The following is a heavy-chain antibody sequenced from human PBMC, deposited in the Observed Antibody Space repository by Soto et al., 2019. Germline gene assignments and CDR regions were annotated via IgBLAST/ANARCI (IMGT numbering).Heavy chain of an antibody. CDR1: GFTFGNYW. D-gene: IGHD3-10*01. CDR3: SSGSSGSGSAY. J-gene: IGHJ4*02. V-gene: IGHV3-74*01. Sequence: EVQLVESGGGLVQPGGSLRLSCAASGFTFGNYWMHWGRQAPGKGLMWVSTINSDGTGTSYADSVKGRFTTSRDNAKNTLYLQMNSLRVEHTDVDYCSSGSSGSGSAYWGQGTLVTVSS. CDR2: INSDGTGT.